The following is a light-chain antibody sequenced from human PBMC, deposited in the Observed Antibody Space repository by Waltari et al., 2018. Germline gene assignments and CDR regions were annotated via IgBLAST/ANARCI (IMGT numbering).Light chain of an antibody. CDR2: WAS. Sequence: DIVMTQSPDSLAVSLGERATINCTSRQRVLYSSDNNNYLGWYQLKPGQPPQLLIYWASSRESGVPDRFSGRGSGTDFTLTISSLQAEDVAVYYCQRYYSVPWTFGQGTKVEIK. J-gene: IGKJ1*01. CDR1: QRVLYSSDNNNY. V-gene: IGKV4-1*01. CDR3: QRYYSVPWT.